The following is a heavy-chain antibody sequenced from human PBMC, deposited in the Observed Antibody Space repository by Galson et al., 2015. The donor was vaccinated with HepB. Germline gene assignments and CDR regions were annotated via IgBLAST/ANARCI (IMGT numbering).Heavy chain of an antibody. D-gene: IGHD3-9*01. CDR1: GYTFTSYG. Sequence: SVKVSCKASGYTFTSYGISWVRQAPGQGLEWMGWISAYNGNTNYAQKLQGRVTMTTDTSTSTAYMELRSLRSDDTAVYYCARVALRYFDWLFSQGLLMDVWGQGTTVTVSS. J-gene: IGHJ6*02. V-gene: IGHV1-18*04. CDR3: ARVALRYFDWLFSQGLLMDV. CDR2: ISAYNGNT.